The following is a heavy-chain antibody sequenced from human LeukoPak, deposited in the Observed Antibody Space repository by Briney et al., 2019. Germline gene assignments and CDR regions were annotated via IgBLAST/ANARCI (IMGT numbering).Heavy chain of an antibody. J-gene: IGHJ4*02. D-gene: IGHD3-10*01. CDR1: GGTFSSYA. V-gene: IGHV1-69*04. CDR3: ARDGTHYYGSGSYDTDY. CDR2: IIPILGIA. Sequence: ASVKVSFKASGGTFSSYAISWVRQAPGQGREWVGRIIPILGIANYAQKFQGRVTITADKSTSTAYMELSSLRSEDTAVYYCARDGTHYYGSGSYDTDYWGQGTLVTVSS.